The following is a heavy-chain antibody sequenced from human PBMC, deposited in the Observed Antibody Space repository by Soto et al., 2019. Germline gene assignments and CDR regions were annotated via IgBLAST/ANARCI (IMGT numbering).Heavy chain of an antibody. CDR1: GFTFSSYG. D-gene: IGHD3-16*02. Sequence: PGGSLRLSCAASGFTFSSYGMHWVRQAPGKGLEWVAVISYDGSNKYYADSVKGRFTISRDNSKNTLYLQMNSLRVDDTAVYYCAKDIGSNSYYYYMDVWGQGTTVTVSS. CDR3: AKDIGSNSYYYYMDV. J-gene: IGHJ6*03. V-gene: IGHV3-30*18. CDR2: ISYDGSNK.